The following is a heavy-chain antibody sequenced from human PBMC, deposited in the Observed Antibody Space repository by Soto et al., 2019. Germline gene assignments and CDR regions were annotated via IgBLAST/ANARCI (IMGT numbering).Heavy chain of an antibody. CDR2: IYYSGST. Sequence: QVQLQESGPGLVKPSETLSLTCTVSGGSVNSGSYYWSWIRQPPGKGLEWIGYIYYSGSTNYNPSLKSRVTISVDTSKNQFSLKLSSVTAADTAVYYCAREASTVTTHLLDYWGQGTLVTVSS. J-gene: IGHJ4*02. CDR1: GGSVNSGSYY. D-gene: IGHD4-17*01. CDR3: AREASTVTTHLLDY. V-gene: IGHV4-61*01.